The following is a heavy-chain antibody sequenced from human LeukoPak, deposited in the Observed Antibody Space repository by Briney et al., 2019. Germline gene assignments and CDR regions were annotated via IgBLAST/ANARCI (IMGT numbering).Heavy chain of an antibody. V-gene: IGHV1-18*01. Sequence: ASVKVSCKASGGTFSRYAINWVRQAPGQGLEWMGWISAYNGNTNYAQKLQGRVTMTTDTSTSTAYMGLRSLRSDDTAVYYCARNPSGQWLVRGYYYYMDVWGKGTTVTVSS. CDR2: ISAYNGNT. CDR1: GGTFSRYA. D-gene: IGHD6-19*01. J-gene: IGHJ6*03. CDR3: ARNPSGQWLVRGYYYYMDV.